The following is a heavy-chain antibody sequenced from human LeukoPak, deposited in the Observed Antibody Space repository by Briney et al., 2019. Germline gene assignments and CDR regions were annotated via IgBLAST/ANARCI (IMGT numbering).Heavy chain of an antibody. J-gene: IGHJ3*02. CDR1: GFTFDDYA. Sequence: SLRLSCAASGFTFDDYAMHWVRQAPGKGLEWVSGISWNSVSIDYADSVKGRFTISRDNAKNSLYLQMNSLRPEDMAFYYCAKGVGYCSATSCYPDAFDIWGQGTMVTASS. CDR3: AKGVGYCSATSCYPDAFDI. D-gene: IGHD2-2*01. CDR2: ISWNSVSI. V-gene: IGHV3-9*03.